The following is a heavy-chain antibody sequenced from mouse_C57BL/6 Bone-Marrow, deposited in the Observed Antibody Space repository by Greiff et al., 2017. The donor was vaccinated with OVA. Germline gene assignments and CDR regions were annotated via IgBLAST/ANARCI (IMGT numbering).Heavy chain of an antibody. D-gene: IGHD1-1*01. CDR2: INPSTGGT. Sequence: EVQLQQSGPELVKPGASVKISCKASGYSFTGYYMNWVKQSPEKSLEWIGEINPSTGGTTYNQKFKAKATLTVDTSSSTAYMQLSSLTSEDSAVYYCARGRYYGSSYRGDYWGQGTTLTVSS. CDR1: GYSFTGYY. CDR3: ARGRYYGSSYRGDY. V-gene: IGHV1-42*01. J-gene: IGHJ2*01.